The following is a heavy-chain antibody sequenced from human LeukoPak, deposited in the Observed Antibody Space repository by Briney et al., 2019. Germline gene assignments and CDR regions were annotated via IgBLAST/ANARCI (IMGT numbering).Heavy chain of an antibody. CDR3: TLYNY. Sequence: GASVKVSCKPSGYSFTSQDMHSVRQAPGQSLEWMGCINPGNGDTKYSQEFQGRVTITWDTSATTAYMQLSSLRSDDMAVYYCTLYNYWGQGTLVTVSS. D-gene: IGHD2-2*02. V-gene: IGHV1-3*03. CDR2: INPGNGDT. CDR1: GYSFTSQD. J-gene: IGHJ4*02.